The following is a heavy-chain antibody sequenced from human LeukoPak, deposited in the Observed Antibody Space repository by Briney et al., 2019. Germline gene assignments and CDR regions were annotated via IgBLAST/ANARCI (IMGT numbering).Heavy chain of an antibody. CDR3: ARDGYSYGPHAGAFDI. Sequence: SETLSLTCTVSGGSISSYYWSWIRQPPGKGLEWIGYIYYSGSTNYNPSLKSRVTISVDTSKNQFSLKLSSVIAADTAVYYCARDGYSYGPHAGAFDIWGQGTMVTVSS. V-gene: IGHV4-59*01. CDR2: IYYSGST. CDR1: GGSISSYY. D-gene: IGHD5-18*01. J-gene: IGHJ3*02.